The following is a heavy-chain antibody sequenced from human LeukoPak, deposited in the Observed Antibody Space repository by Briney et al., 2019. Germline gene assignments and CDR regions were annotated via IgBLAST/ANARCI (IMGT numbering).Heavy chain of an antibody. V-gene: IGHV3-48*01. D-gene: IGHD3-22*01. J-gene: IGHJ6*03. Sequence: VYLTFKCSGYGFTFNSISMVRVGHGQGLELKGVSYISNTSSTISYTDHVKGRLTIYKDNAKNSLYLKMSRLRVEVTAMYYCAGGYFYDSSGLPYYYMDVWGKGTTVTVSS. CDR1: GFTFNSIS. CDR3: AGGYFYDSSGLPYYYMDV. CDR2: ISNTSSTI.